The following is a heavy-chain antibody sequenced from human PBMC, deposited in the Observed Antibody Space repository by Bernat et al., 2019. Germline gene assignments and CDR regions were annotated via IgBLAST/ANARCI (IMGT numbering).Heavy chain of an antibody. D-gene: IGHD1-26*01. V-gene: IGHV3-23*01. CDR3: AKSGGATSYYYYYGMDV. CDR1: GFTFSSYA. CDR2: ISGSGGST. J-gene: IGHJ6*02. Sequence: EVQLLESGGGLVQPGGSLRLSCAASGFTFSSYAMSWVRQAPGKGLEWVSAISGSGGSTYYADSMKGRFTISRDNSKNTLYLQMNSLRAEDTAVYYCAKSGGATSYYYYYGMDVWGQGTTVTVSS.